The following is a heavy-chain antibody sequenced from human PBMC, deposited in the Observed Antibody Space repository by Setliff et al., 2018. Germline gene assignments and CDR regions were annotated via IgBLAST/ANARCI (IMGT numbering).Heavy chain of an antibody. D-gene: IGHD1-26*01. CDR3: ARDLGSGSYYYMDV. Sequence: PSETLSLTCTVSGGSISSYYWSWIRQPPGKGLEWIGYIYYSGSTNYNPSLKSRVTISVDTSKNQFSLKLSSVTAADTAVYYCARDLGSGSYYYMDVWAKGTTVTVSS. J-gene: IGHJ6*03. CDR2: IYYSGST. CDR1: GGSISSYY. V-gene: IGHV4-59*01.